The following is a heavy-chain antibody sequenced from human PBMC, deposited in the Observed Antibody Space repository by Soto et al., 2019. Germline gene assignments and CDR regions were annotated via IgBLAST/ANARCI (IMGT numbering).Heavy chain of an antibody. V-gene: IGHV3-33*01. CDR2: IWYDGSNK. D-gene: IGHD2-21*02. CDR3: ARDLFMVTTAGDAFDI. Sequence: QVQLVESGGGVVQPGRSLRLSCAASGFTFSSYGMHWVRQAPGKGLEWVAVIWYDGSNKYYADSVKGRFTISRDNSKNKLYLQMNILRAEDTAVYSCARDLFMVTTAGDAFDIWGQWTMVTVSS. CDR1: GFTFSSYG. J-gene: IGHJ3*02.